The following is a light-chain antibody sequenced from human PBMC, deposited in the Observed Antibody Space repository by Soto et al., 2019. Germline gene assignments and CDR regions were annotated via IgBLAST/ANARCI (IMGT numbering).Light chain of an antibody. J-gene: IGKJ5*01. Sequence: EIVLTQSPGTLSLSPGERATLSCRASQSVSSSYLAWYQQKPGQAPRLLIYSASTLQSGVPSRFSGSGSGTDFTLTISSLQPEDVATYYCQKFNTAPLTFGQGTRLEIK. V-gene: IGKV3-20*01. CDR2: SAS. CDR1: QSVSSSY. CDR3: QKFNTAPLT.